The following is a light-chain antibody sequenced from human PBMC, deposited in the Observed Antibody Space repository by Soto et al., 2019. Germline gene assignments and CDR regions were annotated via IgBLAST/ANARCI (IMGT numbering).Light chain of an antibody. CDR1: QSISSY. V-gene: IGKV1-39*01. Sequence: DIQMTQSPSSLSASVGDRVTITCRASQSISSYLNWYQQKPGKAPKILIYGALSLQSGVPSRFSGSGSGTHFTLTISSLQPEDFQTYYCQQSYSTPLTFGGGTKVDIK. J-gene: IGKJ4*01. CDR2: GAL. CDR3: QQSYSTPLT.